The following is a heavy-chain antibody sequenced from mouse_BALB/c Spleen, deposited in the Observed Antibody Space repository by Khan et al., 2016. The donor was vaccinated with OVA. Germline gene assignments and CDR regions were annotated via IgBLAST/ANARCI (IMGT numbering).Heavy chain of an antibody. D-gene: IGHD2-14*01. J-gene: IGHJ4*01. CDR3: AREGTRYNYAMDY. Sequence: EVQLVESGPGLVKPSQSLSLTCTVTGYSITSDYAWNWIRQFPGNKLEWMGSINYSGSTNYNPSLKSRISITRDTSKNQFFLNVKTVTHQDTDTSYCAREGTRYNYAMDYWGQGTTVTVSS. V-gene: IGHV3-2*02. CDR1: GYSITSDYA. CDR2: INYSGST.